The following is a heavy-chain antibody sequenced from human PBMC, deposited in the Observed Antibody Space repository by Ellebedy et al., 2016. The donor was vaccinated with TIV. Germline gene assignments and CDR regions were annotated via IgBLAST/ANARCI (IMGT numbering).Heavy chain of an antibody. J-gene: IGHJ4*02. CDR2: ISWNSGSI. Sequence: GGSLRLSCAASGFTFDDYAMHWVRQAPGKGLEWVSGISWNSGSIGYADSVKGRFTISRDNAKNSLYLQMNSLRAEDTALYYCGKGGLMVHNISWYRSRTSNVDTDMVPYYFDYWGQGTLVTVSS. CDR3: GKGGLMVHNISWYRSRTSNVDTDMVPYYFDY. D-gene: IGHD5-18*01. CDR1: GFTFDDYA. V-gene: IGHV3-9*01.